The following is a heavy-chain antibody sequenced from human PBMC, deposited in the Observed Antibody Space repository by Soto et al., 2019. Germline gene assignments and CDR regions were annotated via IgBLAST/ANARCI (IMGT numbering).Heavy chain of an antibody. Sequence: PSETLSLTSTVSGGSITSFYWSWIRQTPGKGLEWIGHISYTGSTNYNPSPKSRVTIAVDTSKNQFSLNLTSVTAADTAVYYCAREGNGWYYSDYWGQGALVTVSS. D-gene: IGHD6-19*01. V-gene: IGHV4-59*01. CDR3: AREGNGWYYSDY. CDR1: GGSITSFY. J-gene: IGHJ4*02. CDR2: ISYTGST.